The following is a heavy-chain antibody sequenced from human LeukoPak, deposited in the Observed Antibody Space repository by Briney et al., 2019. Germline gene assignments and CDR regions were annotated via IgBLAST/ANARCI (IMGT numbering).Heavy chain of an antibody. D-gene: IGHD6-19*01. CDR3: AKGIYSSGWSYFDH. CDR2: LSGSGITT. CDR1: GFTFSNSA. J-gene: IGHJ4*01. V-gene: IGHV3-23*01. Sequence: GGSLRLSCAASGFTFSNSAMSWVRQAPGKGLEWVSTLSGSGITTYYADSVKGRFTISRDNSKNTLYLQMNSLRAEDTAVYYCAKGIYSSGWSYFDHWGHGTLVTVSS.